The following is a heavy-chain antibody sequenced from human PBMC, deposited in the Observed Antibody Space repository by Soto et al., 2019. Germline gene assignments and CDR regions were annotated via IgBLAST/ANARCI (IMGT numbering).Heavy chain of an antibody. J-gene: IGHJ3*01. CDR2: IYGDDEK. V-gene: IGHV2-5*02. Sequence: QVTLKESGPTLVKPTQTLTLTCTFSGFSLSTSEVGVGWIRQPPGKALEWLALIYGDDEKLFSPSLRTRLTTAXHXXKHHVVLKMINLDPMDTATYFCERSSWEQLRAFDVWGQGTMVTVSS. CDR1: GFSLSTSEVG. CDR3: ERSSWEQLRAFDV. D-gene: IGHD1-26*01.